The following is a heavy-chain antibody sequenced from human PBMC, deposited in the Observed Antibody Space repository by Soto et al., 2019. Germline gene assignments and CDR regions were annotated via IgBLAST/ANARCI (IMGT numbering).Heavy chain of an antibody. CDR3: AKETHSRGYGSYFDY. D-gene: IGHD3-22*01. CDR2: ISKDGSTK. V-gene: IGHV3-30*18. Sequence: QVQLVESGGGVVQPGRSLRLSCAASGFTFSSYGMHWVRQAPGKGLEWVAVISKDGSTKYDADSVKGRFTISRDNSKNTLYLQMNSLRAEDTAVYYCAKETHSRGYGSYFDYWGQGTLVTVSS. J-gene: IGHJ4*02. CDR1: GFTFSSYG.